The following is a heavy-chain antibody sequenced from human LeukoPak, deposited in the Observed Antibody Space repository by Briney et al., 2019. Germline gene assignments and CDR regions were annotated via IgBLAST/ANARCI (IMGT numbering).Heavy chain of an antibody. V-gene: IGHV3-7*02. CDR3: ARKTYYYDSGSYSKSYYFDY. Sequence: GGSLRLSCAASGFNFGDSRMTWVRQAPGKGLQWVANVNQDGTEKHFLDSVKGRFTISRDNAKNSLFLQLNSLRAEDTAVYYCARKTYYYDSGSYSKSYYFDYWGQGTLVTVSS. CDR2: VNQDGTEK. J-gene: IGHJ4*02. CDR1: GFNFGDSR. D-gene: IGHD3-10*01.